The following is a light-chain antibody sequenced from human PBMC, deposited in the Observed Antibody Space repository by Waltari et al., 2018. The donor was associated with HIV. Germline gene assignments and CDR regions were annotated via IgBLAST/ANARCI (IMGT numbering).Light chain of an antibody. CDR3: SSYTTTSTVV. V-gene: IGLV2-14*01. CDR1: NSDVGGYNY. J-gene: IGLJ2*01. CDR2: EVT. Sequence: QSALTQPASVSGSPGQSITISCIGTNSDVGGYNYVSWYQQHPGKSHKLLIYEVTNRPSGISNRFSGSKSGNTASLTISGLQAEDEADYYCSSYTTTSTVVFGGGTKLTVL.